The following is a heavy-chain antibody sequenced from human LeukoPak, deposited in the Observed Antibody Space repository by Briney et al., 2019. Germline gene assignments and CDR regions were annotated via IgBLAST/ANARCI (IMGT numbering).Heavy chain of an antibody. CDR1: GFTFSSYW. CDR3: ARRLRWGDAFDI. Sequence: GGSLRLSCAASGFTFSSYWMSWVRQAPGKGLEWVANIKQDGSERFYVDSVKGRFTISRDNAKNSLYLQMNSLRADDTAVYFCARRLRWGDAFDIWGQGTMVTVSS. D-gene: IGHD4-23*01. V-gene: IGHV3-7*03. CDR2: IKQDGSER. J-gene: IGHJ3*02.